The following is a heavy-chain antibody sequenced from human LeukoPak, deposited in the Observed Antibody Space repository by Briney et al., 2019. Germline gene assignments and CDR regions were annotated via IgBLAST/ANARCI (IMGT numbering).Heavy chain of an antibody. CDR2: ISYSGST. V-gene: IGHV4-59*01. D-gene: IGHD7-27*01. CDR3: ARCGTGHLDH. CDR1: GGSLSTYY. J-gene: IGHJ4*02. Sequence: ASETLSLTCTVSGGSLSTYYWTSIRRPPGKGLEWIGHISYSGSTNLNPSLRGRVTVSADRSKNQFSLRLTSLSAADTAVYYCARCGTGHLDHWGQGTLVTVSS.